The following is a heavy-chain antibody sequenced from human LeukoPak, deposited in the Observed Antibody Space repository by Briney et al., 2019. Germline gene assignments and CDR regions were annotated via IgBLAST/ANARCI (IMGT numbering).Heavy chain of an antibody. CDR2: ISYDGSNK. D-gene: IGHD2/OR15-2a*01. V-gene: IGHV3-30-3*01. CDR1: GFTFGNVW. J-gene: IGHJ4*02. Sequence: GGSLRLSCAASGFTFGNVWMNWVRQAPGKGLEWVAVISYDGSNKYYADSVKGRFTISRDNSKNTLYLQMNSLRAEDTAVYYCAMNNPRFDYWGQGTLVTVSS. CDR3: AMNNPRFDY.